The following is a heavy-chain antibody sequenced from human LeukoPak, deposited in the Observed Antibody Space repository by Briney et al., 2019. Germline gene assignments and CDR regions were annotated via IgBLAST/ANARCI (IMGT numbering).Heavy chain of an antibody. CDR2: INHSGST. CDR3: AVRAWELQHGYFQH. V-gene: IGHV4-34*01. Sequence: PSETLSLTCAVYGGSFSGYYWSWIRRPPGKGLEWIGEINHSGSTNYNPSLKSRVTISVDTSKNQFSLKLSSVTAADTAVYYCAVRAWELQHGYFQHWGQGTLVTVSS. J-gene: IGHJ1*01. D-gene: IGHD1-26*01. CDR1: GGSFSGYY.